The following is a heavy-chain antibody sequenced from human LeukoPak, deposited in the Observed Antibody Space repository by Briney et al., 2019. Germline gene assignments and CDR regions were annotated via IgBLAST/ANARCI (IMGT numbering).Heavy chain of an antibody. J-gene: IGHJ4*02. D-gene: IGHD3-10*01. CDR3: ARAIKCGSGSYWFDY. CDR1: GFTFSSIA. CDR2: ISVNGGST. Sequence: GGSLRLSCAASGFTFSSIAMTWVRQAPGKGLEWVSIISVNGGSTYADSVKGRFTISRDNSKNSLYLQMNSLRAEDTAIYYCARAIKCGSGSYWFDYWGQGGLVTV. V-gene: IGHV3-23*01.